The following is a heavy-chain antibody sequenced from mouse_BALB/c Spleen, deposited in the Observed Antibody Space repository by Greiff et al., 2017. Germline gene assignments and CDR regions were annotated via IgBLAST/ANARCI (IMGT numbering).Heavy chain of an antibody. CDR1: GFNIKDTY. D-gene: IGHD1-1*02. J-gene: IGHJ1*01. CDR3: ATYGYFDV. Sequence: EVMLVESGAELVKPGASVKLSCTASGFNIKDTYMHWVKQRPEQGLEWIGRIDPANGNTKYDPKFQGKATITADTSSNTAYLQLSSLTSEDTAVYYCATYGYFDVWGAGTTVTVSS. V-gene: IGHV14-3*02. CDR2: IDPANGNT.